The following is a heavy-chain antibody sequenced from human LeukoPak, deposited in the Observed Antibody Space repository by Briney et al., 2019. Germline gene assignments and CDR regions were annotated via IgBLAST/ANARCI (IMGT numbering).Heavy chain of an antibody. Sequence: GGSLRLSCAASGFTVSSNYMSWVRQAPGKGLEWVSVIYSGGSTNYADSVKGRSTISRDNAKNSLYLQMNSLRAEDTAVYYCARLLPPIVATSHWFDPWGQGTLVTVSS. CDR2: IYSGGST. D-gene: IGHD5-12*01. V-gene: IGHV3-66*01. J-gene: IGHJ5*02. CDR1: GFTVSSNY. CDR3: ARLLPPIVATSHWFDP.